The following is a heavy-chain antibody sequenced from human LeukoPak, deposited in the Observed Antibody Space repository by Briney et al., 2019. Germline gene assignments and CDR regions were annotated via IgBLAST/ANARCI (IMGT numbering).Heavy chain of an antibody. CDR3: VRHRQWLLFPDY. Sequence: PSETLSLTCTVSGDSISINYNWGWIRQPPGQGLEWIGSIFYSGATYYSPSLKSRVTISVDTSKNQFSLKLGSMTAADTAVYYCVRHRQWLLFPDYWGQGTLVTVSS. D-gene: IGHD6-19*01. CDR2: IFYSGAT. CDR1: GDSISINYN. V-gene: IGHV4-39*01. J-gene: IGHJ4*02.